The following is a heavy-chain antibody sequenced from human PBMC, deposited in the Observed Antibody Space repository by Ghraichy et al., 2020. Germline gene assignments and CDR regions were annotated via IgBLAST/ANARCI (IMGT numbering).Heavy chain of an antibody. CDR3: ATLRGYSYG. V-gene: IGHV4-34*01. Sequence: SQTLSLTCAVYGGSFSGYYWSWIRQPPGKGLEWIGEINHSGSTNYNPSLKSRVTISVDTSKNQFSLKLSSVTAADTAVYYCATLRGYSYGWGQGTLVTVSS. CDR2: INHSGST. J-gene: IGHJ4*02. D-gene: IGHD5-18*01. CDR1: GGSFSGYY.